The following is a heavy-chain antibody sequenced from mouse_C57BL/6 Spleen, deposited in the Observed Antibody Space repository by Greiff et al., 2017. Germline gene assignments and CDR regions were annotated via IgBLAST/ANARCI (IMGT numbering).Heavy chain of an antibody. J-gene: IGHJ3*01. CDR2: IYPGDGDT. CDR3: ARSRDSPWFAY. CDR1: GYAFSSYW. V-gene: IGHV1-80*01. Sequence: VQLQPSGAELVKPGASVKISCKASGYAFSSYWMNWVKQRPGKGLEWIGQIYPGDGDTNYNGKFKGKATLTTDKSSSTAYMQLSSLTSEDSAVYCCARSRDSPWFAYWGQGTLVTVSA.